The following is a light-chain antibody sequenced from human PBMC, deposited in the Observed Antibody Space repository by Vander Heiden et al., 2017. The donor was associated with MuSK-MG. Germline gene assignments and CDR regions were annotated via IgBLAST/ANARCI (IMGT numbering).Light chain of an antibody. J-gene: IGLJ2*01. CDR3: STWDDSLNGVV. V-gene: IGLV1-44*01. CDR1: SSNIGSYT. Sequence: QSHLTQPPSASGTPGQRVTISCSGSSSNIGSYTVNWFQQIPGPAPRLLLYSNDMRPSGVPDRFSGSRSGTSAALAVSGLQSEDEGTYFCSTWDDSLNGVVFGGGTSLTVL. CDR2: SND.